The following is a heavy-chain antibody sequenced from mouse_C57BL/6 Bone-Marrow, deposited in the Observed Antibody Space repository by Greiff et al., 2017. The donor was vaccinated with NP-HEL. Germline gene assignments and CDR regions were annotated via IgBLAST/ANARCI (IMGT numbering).Heavy chain of an antibody. V-gene: IGHV1-74*01. CDR3: AIKTTVVAYYYAMDY. J-gene: IGHJ4*01. Sequence: QVHVKQPGAELVKPGASVKVSCKASGYTFTSYWMHWVKQRPGQGLEWIGRIHPSDSDTNYNQKFKGKATLTVDKSSSTAYMQLSSLTSEDSAVYYCAIKTTVVAYYYAMDYWGQGTSVTVSS. CDR2: IHPSDSDT. D-gene: IGHD1-1*01. CDR1: GYTFTSYW.